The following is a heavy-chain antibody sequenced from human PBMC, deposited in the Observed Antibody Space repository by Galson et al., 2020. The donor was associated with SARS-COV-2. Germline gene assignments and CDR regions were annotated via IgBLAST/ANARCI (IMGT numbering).Heavy chain of an antibody. CDR3: ARGSPPSYYYDFWSGYPPFDY. CDR1: GGSISSYY. Sequence: SETLSLTCTVSGGSISSYYWTWIRQPPGTGLEWIGYICYSGSTNYNPPLKSRVTISVDTSKNQFSLKLSSVTAADAAVYYCARGSPPSYYYDFWSGYPPFDYWGQGTRVTVSS. CDR2: ICYSGST. J-gene: IGHJ4*02. V-gene: IGHV4-59*01. D-gene: IGHD3-3*01.